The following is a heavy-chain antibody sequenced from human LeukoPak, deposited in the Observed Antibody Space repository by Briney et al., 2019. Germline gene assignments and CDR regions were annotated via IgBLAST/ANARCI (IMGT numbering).Heavy chain of an antibody. Sequence: SQTLSLTCAISGDSVSSKSAAWNWIRQSPSRGLEWLGRTYYRSKWYNDYAVSVKSRITINPDTSKNQFSLQLSSVTPEDTAVYFCARTTFTTFVNWFDPWGQGTLDTVSS. CDR1: GDSVSSKSAA. CDR3: ARTTFTTFVNWFDP. V-gene: IGHV6-1*01. CDR2: TYYRSKWYN. D-gene: IGHD3-16*01. J-gene: IGHJ5*02.